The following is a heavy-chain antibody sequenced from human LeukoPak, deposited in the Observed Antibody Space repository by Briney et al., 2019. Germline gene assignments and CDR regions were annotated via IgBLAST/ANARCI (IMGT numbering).Heavy chain of an antibody. J-gene: IGHJ4*02. D-gene: IGHD3-3*01. CDR1: GFTFYDYA. CDR2: ISWTSGSI. Sequence: GRSLRLSCGASGFTFYDYAMHCVRQAPGRGLEGVSGISWTSGSIGYADSVKGRFTISRDNAKNYLYLQMNSLRAEDTALYYCAKGAFGVATEIDYWGQGTLVTVSS. V-gene: IGHV3-9*01. CDR3: AKGAFGVATEIDY.